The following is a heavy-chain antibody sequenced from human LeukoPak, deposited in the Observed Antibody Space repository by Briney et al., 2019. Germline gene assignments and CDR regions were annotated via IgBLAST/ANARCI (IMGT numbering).Heavy chain of an antibody. Sequence: GASVKVSCKASGYTFTSYAMNWVRQAPGQGLEWMGWINPNSGGTNYAQKFQGRVTMTRDTSISTAYMELSRLRSDDTAVYYCARGDYYDSSGSEYFQHWGQGTLVTVSS. V-gene: IGHV1-2*02. D-gene: IGHD3-22*01. CDR1: GYTFTSYA. CDR3: ARGDYYDSSGSEYFQH. CDR2: INPNSGGT. J-gene: IGHJ1*01.